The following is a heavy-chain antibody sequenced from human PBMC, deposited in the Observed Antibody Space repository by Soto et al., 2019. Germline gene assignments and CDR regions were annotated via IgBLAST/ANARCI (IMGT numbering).Heavy chain of an antibody. CDR2: INPNSGGT. CDR1: GYTFTGYY. D-gene: IGHD6-6*01. Sequence: ASVKVSCKASGYTFTGYYMHWVRQAPGQVLEWMGWINPNSGGTNYAQKFQGWVTMTRDTSISTAYMELSRLRSDDTAVYYCAREGRSSSPYYYYGMDVWGQGTTVTVSS. J-gene: IGHJ6*02. CDR3: AREGRSSSPYYYYGMDV. V-gene: IGHV1-2*04.